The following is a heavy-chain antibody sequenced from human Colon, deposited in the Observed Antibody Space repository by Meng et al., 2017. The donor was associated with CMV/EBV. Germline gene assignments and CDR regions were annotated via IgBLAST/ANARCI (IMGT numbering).Heavy chain of an antibody. CDR2: ISSNGNT. CDR3: ADFENGPGY. J-gene: IGHJ4*02. D-gene: IGHD1-14*01. Sequence: DVRLVESGGGLVRPGGSSSLSCAVSAFNVSGGYMSWVRQAPVKGLEWVSSISSNGNTYYADSVKGRFTISRDDSKNILFLQMNTLRAEDTAVYSCADFENGPGYWGQGTLVTVSS. CDR1: AFNVSGGY. V-gene: IGHV3-66*01.